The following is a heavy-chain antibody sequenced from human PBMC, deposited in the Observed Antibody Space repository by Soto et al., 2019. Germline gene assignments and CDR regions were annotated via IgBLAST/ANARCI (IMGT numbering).Heavy chain of an antibody. Sequence: SETLYLTCAVYGGSFSGYYWSWIRQHPGKGLEWIGYIYYSGSTYYNPSLKSRVTISVDTSKNQFSLKLSSVTAADTAVYYCARDPKYSGYDSGPWGQGTLVTVSS. D-gene: IGHD5-12*01. CDR1: GGSFSGYY. J-gene: IGHJ5*02. CDR3: ARDPKYSGYDSGP. V-gene: IGHV4-31*11. CDR2: IYYSGST.